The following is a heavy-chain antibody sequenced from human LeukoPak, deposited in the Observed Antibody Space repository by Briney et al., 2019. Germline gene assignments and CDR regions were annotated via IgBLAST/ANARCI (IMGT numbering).Heavy chain of an antibody. J-gene: IGHJ4*02. V-gene: IGHV3-53*01. D-gene: IGHD5-18*01. CDR1: GFIVSINS. CDR3: ARASSSGYGISSGLAY. CDR2: IYSGGNT. Sequence: GGSLRLSCTVSGFIVSINSMSWVRQAPGKGLEWVSFIYSGGNTHYSDSVKGRFTISRDNSKNTLYLHMNSLRAEDTAVYFCARASSSGYGISSGLAYWGQGTLVTVSS.